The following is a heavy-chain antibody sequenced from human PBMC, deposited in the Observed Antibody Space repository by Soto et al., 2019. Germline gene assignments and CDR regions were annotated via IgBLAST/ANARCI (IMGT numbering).Heavy chain of an antibody. CDR3: ARDSGRPYDYVWGSYFPG. CDR1: GYTFTSYA. V-gene: IGHV1-3*01. CDR2: INAGNGNT. D-gene: IGHD3-16*01. J-gene: IGHJ4*02. Sequence: ASVKVSCKASGYTFTSYAMHWVRQAPGQRLEWMGWINAGNGNTKYSQKFQGRVTITRDTSASTAYMELSSLRSEDTAVYYCARDSGRPYDYVWGSYFPGWGQGTLVTVSS.